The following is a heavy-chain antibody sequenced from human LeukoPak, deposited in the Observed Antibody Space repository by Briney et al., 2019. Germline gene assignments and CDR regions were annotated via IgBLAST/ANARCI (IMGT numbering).Heavy chain of an antibody. CDR2: ISSSGRTM. D-gene: IGHD3-10*02. CDR3: AELGITMIGGV. CDR1: GFTFSSYE. J-gene: IGHJ6*04. V-gene: IGHV3-48*03. Sequence: GGSLRLSCAASGFTFSSYEMNWVRQAPGKGLEWVSYISSSGRTMYYADSVKGRFTISRDNAKNSLYLQVNSLRAEDTAVYYCAELGITMIGGVWGKGTTVTISS.